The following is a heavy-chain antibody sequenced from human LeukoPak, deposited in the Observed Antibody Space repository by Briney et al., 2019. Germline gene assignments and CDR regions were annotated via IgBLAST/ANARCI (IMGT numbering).Heavy chain of an antibody. CDR2: IWSDGSNK. Sequence: GGSLRLSCAVSGFTFGSYSMQWVRQAPGKGLERVTFIWSDGSNKYYAHSVEGRFTISRDKSKNTLSLQMNSLRAEDRAVYYCARESRGYDILTGKYHRGYYSYYMDVWGKGTTVTVSS. J-gene: IGHJ6*03. V-gene: IGHV3-33*01. CDR3: ARESRGYDILTGKYHRGYYSYYMDV. CDR1: GFTFGSYS. D-gene: IGHD3-9*01.